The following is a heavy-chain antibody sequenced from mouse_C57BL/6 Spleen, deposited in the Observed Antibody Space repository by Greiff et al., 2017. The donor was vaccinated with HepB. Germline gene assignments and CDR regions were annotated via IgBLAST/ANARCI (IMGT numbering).Heavy chain of an antibody. CDR3: ARDGSDAMDY. Sequence: EVKLVESGPGLVKPSQSLSLTCSVTGYSITSGYYWNWIRQFPGNKLEWMGYISYDGSNNYNPSLKNRISITRDTSKNQFFLKLNSVTTEDTATYYCARDGSDAMDYWGQGTSVTVSS. V-gene: IGHV3-6*01. J-gene: IGHJ4*01. CDR2: ISYDGSN. D-gene: IGHD1-1*01. CDR1: GYSITSGYY.